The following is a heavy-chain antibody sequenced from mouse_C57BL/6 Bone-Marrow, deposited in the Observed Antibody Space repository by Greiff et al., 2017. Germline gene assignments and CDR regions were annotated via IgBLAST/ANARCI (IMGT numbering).Heavy chain of an antibody. CDR1: GFTFSDYG. V-gene: IGHV5-15*04. J-gene: IGHJ2*01. D-gene: IGHD3-1*01. CDR2: ISNLAYSI. Sequence: EVMLVESGGGLVQPGGSLKLSCAASGFTFSDYGMAWVRPAPRKGPEWVAFISNLAYSIYYADTVSGRFTISRGNAKNTLYLAMSSLRSEDTAMYYCARGLTFDYGGQGTTLTVPS. CDR3: ARGLTFDY.